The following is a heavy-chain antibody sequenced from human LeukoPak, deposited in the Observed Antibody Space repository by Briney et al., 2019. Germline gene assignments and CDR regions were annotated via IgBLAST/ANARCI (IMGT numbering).Heavy chain of an antibody. J-gene: IGHJ4*02. CDR3: ARELSPRDGKGYYCDY. CDR1: GGSISIGSYY. CDR2: IYSSGST. V-gene: IGHV4-61*02. D-gene: IGHD2-21*02. Sequence: SETLCLTCTVSGGSISIGSYYRSWIRQPAGKALESIGRIYSSGSTNYNPSLKSRVTTSVDTSKNQFSLKLSSVTAADTAMYYCARELSPRDGKGYYCDYWGQGTLVSVSS.